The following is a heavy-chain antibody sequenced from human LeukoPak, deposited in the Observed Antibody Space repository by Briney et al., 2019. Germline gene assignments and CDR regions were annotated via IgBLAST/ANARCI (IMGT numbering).Heavy chain of an antibody. J-gene: IGHJ3*02. D-gene: IGHD3-10*01. Sequence: SVKVSCKASGGTFSSYAISWVRQAPGQGLEWMGRIIPIFGTANYAQKFQGRVTITTDESTSTAYMELSSLRSGDTAVYYCARGRDNTSYYYGSGSRNDAFDIWGQGTMVTVSS. V-gene: IGHV1-69*05. CDR3: ARGRDNTSYYYGSGSRNDAFDI. CDR2: IIPIFGTA. CDR1: GGTFSSYA.